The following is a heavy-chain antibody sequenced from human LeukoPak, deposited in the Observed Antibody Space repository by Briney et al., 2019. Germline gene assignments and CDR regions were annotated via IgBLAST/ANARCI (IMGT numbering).Heavy chain of an antibody. Sequence: SETLSLTCAVYGGSFSGYYWCWIRQPPGKGLEWIGEINHSGSTNYNPSLKSRVTISVDTSKNQFSLKLSSVTAADTAVYYCARGDYYDSSGYYSRNNTIEYWGQGTLVTVSS. CDR3: ARGDYYDSSGYYSRNNTIEY. J-gene: IGHJ4*02. D-gene: IGHD3-22*01. V-gene: IGHV4-34*01. CDR2: INHSGST. CDR1: GGSFSGYY.